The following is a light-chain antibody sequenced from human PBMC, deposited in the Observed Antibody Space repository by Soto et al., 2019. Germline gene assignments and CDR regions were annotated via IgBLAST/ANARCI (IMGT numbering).Light chain of an antibody. CDR3: QQSYTTASIT. Sequence: DIQMTQSPSSLSASVGDRVTITCRASQSISRTINWYQHKPGKAPQILIYAASSLQYGVPSRFSGGGSGTEFTLNISSLQPEDFGTYYCQQSYTTASITFGQGTRLEIK. V-gene: IGKV1-39*01. CDR2: AAS. J-gene: IGKJ5*01. CDR1: QSISRT.